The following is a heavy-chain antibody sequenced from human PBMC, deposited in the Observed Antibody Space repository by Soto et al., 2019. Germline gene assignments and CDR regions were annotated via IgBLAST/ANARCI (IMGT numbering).Heavy chain of an antibody. V-gene: IGHV4-4*02. Sequence: PSETLSLTCAVSGGSVSSSNWWSWVRQPPGKGLEWIGEIYQSGRTNYNPSLKSRVTISVDTSKNQFSLKLSSVTAADTAVYYCARQTHYGDYFDYWGQGTLVTVSS. CDR1: GGSVSSSNW. CDR2: IYQSGRT. CDR3: ARQTHYGDYFDY. D-gene: IGHD4-17*01. J-gene: IGHJ4*02.